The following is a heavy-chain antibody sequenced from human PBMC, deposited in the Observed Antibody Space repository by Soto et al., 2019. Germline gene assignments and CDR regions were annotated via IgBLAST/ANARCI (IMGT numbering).Heavy chain of an antibody. CDR2: IYPCDSDT. CDR3: ARGTRGTYYYGMEG. CDR1: GYNFINNW. V-gene: IGHV5-51*01. J-gene: IGHJ6*02. Sequence: PGESLKIFCKGSGYNFINNWIGWARQMPGGGLEWMGIIYPCDSDTRYSPSFQGQVTISADKSISTAYLQGSSLKAQDSAMYYCARGTRGTYYYGMEGWGHGTTVTVAS. D-gene: IGHD3-16*01.